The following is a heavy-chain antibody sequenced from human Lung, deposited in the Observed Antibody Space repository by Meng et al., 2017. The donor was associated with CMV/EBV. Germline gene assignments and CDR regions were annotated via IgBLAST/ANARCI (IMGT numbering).Heavy chain of an antibody. CDR1: GFTFGDYG. Sequence: SCATSGFTFGDYGLSWVRQAPGKGLEWVAFIRGKDYGETTEYAPSVKARFTVSRDDSKNIAYLQMNSLKAEDTAVYYCVREHLPIFAVGLPWDYWXQGTLVTVSS. V-gene: IGHV3-49*04. CDR3: VREHLPIFAVGLPWDY. CDR2: IRGKDYGETT. D-gene: IGHD3-3*01. J-gene: IGHJ4*02.